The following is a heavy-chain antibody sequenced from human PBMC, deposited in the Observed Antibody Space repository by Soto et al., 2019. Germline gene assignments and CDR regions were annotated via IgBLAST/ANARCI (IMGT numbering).Heavy chain of an antibody. CDR2: INTDGTTT. CDR3: ARSPFRNDTDPY. V-gene: IGHV3-74*01. J-gene: IGHJ4*02. CDR1: GFTFSDYW. D-gene: IGHD1-1*01. Sequence: GGSLRLSCEVSGFTFSDYWIHWVRQAPGKGLVWVSRINTDGTTTDYADSVEGRFSISRDNAKKTVFLQMNSLRADDTAVYYCARSPFRNDTDPYWGQGTLVTVSS.